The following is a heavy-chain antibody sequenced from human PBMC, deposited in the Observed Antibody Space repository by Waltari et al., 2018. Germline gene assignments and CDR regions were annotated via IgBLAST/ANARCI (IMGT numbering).Heavy chain of an antibody. CDR1: GYTFTASY. CDR3: AREDIVATKVFDD. Sequence: QVQLVQSGAAVQKPGASVKVPCKTSGYTFTASYMHWVRQAPGQGLEWMGWINCNTGDRDYAQKFRGRVTMTRETSLTTVYMEMNRLTSDDTAVYYCAREDIVATKVFDDWGHGTLVTVSS. CDR2: INCNTGDR. D-gene: IGHD5-12*01. J-gene: IGHJ4*01. V-gene: IGHV1-2*02.